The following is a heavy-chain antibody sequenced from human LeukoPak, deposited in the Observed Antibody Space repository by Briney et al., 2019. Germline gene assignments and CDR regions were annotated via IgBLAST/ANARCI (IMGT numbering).Heavy chain of an antibody. CDR1: GYTFTGYY. V-gene: IGHV1-2*02. CDR2: INPNSGAT. Sequence: ASVKVSCKASGYTFTGYYMNWVRQAPGQGLEWMGWINPNSGATIYAQKFQGRVTMTRDTSISTAYLELSSLRSDDTAVYYCARDQYSGSFYYWGQGTLVTVSS. CDR3: ARDQYSGSFYY. D-gene: IGHD1-26*01. J-gene: IGHJ4*02.